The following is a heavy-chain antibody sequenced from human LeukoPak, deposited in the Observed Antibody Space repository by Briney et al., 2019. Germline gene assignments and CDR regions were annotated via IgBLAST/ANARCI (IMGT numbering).Heavy chain of an antibody. Sequence: SETLSLTCTVSGGSISSSSSYWGWIRQPPGKGLEWIATIYSSGTTFYNPSLKSRLTTSVDTSKTQLSLKLSSVTATDTAVYYCARHTGGTMYSYWGQGTLVTVSS. V-gene: IGHV4-39*01. CDR2: IYSSGTT. D-gene: IGHD1-7*01. CDR1: GGSISSSSSY. CDR3: ARHTGGTMYSY. J-gene: IGHJ4*02.